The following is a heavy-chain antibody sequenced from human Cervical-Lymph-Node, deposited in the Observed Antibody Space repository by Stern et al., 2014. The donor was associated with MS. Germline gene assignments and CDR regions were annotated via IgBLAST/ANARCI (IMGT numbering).Heavy chain of an antibody. CDR2: IYYTGST. CDR3: ASGRPYYDILTGYYLES. D-gene: IGHD3-9*01. CDR1: GGSVSSGNYY. V-gene: IGHV4-61*01. J-gene: IGHJ4*02. Sequence: QVQLVESGPGLVKPSETLSLTCTVSGGSVSSGNYYWSWIRQPPGKGLELIGDIYYTGSTKYNPSLKSRVTISVDTSKNQFSLKLRSVTAADTAVYYCASGRPYYDILTGYYLESWGQGTLVTVSS.